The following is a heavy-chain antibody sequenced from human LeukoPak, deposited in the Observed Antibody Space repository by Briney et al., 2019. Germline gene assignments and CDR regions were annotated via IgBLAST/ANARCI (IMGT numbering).Heavy chain of an antibody. D-gene: IGHD3-3*01. V-gene: IGHV3-23*01. J-gene: IGHJ1*01. CDR3: AKDLPKISIFGAFQH. CDR2: IDARGDST. CDR1: GFTFNTYV. Sequence: GGSLRLSCAASGFTFNTYVMSWVRQAPGKGLEWVSTIDARGDSTYYADSVKGRFTISRENSKNTLYLQTNSLRAEDTALYYCAKDLPKISIFGAFQHWGEGALVIVSS.